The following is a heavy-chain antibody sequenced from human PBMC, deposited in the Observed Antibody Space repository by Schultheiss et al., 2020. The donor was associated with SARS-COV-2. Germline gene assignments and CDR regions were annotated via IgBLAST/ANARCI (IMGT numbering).Heavy chain of an antibody. Sequence: GESLKISCSASGFTFSSYAMHWVRQAPGKGLEYVSAISSNGGSTYYADSVKGRFTISRDNSKNTLYLQMSSLRAEDTAVYYCVKDADSGSSSFDYWGQGTLVTVSS. CDR1: GFTFSSYA. CDR3: VKDADSGSSSFDY. J-gene: IGHJ4*02. D-gene: IGHD1-26*01. CDR2: ISSNGGST. V-gene: IGHV3-64D*06.